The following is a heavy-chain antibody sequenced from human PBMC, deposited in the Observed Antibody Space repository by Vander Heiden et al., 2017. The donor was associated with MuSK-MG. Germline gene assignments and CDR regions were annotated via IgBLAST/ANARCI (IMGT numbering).Heavy chain of an antibody. CDR3: ARIDSGTTAIDAFDM. CDR2: IDWDDDK. V-gene: IGHV2-70*15. CDR1: GFSLRTSGMS. D-gene: IGHD4-17*01. J-gene: IGHJ3*02. Sequence: QVTLRESGPALVKPTQTVTLTCTFPGFSLRTSGMSVSWIRQPPGRALEWLARIDWDDDKYYSTSLKTRLTISKDTSKNQVVLTVTNMDPVDTATYYCARIDSGTTAIDAFDMWGQGTLVSVSS.